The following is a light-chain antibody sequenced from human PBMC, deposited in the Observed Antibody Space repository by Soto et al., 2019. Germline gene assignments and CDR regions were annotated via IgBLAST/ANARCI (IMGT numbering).Light chain of an antibody. CDR3: QQYNPYSPWT. V-gene: IGKV1-39*01. CDR2: AAS. CDR1: QSISTY. J-gene: IGKJ1*01. Sequence: DIQMTQSPSSLSASVGDRVTITCRASQSISTYLNWYQQKPGKAPKLLIYAASSLQSGVPSRFSGSGSGTEFTLTISSLQPDDFATYYCQQYNPYSPWTFGQGTKVEIK.